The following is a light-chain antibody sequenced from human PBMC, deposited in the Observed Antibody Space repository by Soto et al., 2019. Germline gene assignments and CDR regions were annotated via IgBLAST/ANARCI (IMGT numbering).Light chain of an antibody. CDR2: WAS. J-gene: IGKJ1*01. CDR1: QSVLYSSNNKNY. Sequence: DIVMTQSPDSLAVSLGERATINCKSSQSVLYSSNNKNYLAWYQQNPGQPPKLLIYWASTRESWVPDRFSGSGSGTDFSLTISSLQAEDVAVYYCQQYYSTPLTFGQGTKVEI. CDR3: QQYYSTPLT. V-gene: IGKV4-1*01.